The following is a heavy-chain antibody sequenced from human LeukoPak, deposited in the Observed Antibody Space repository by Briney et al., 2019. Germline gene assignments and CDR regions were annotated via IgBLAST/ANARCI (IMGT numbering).Heavy chain of an antibody. CDR3: ATSGYYYVSFHY. Sequence: SETLSLTCTVSGGSISSSGYYWGWIRQPPGKGLEWIGNIYYSGTTYYNPSLKSRVTISIDTSKNQFSLRLSFATAADTAVYYCATSGYYYVSFHYWGQGTLVTVSS. D-gene: IGHD3-10*02. CDR1: GGSISSSGYY. CDR2: IYYSGTT. J-gene: IGHJ4*02. V-gene: IGHV4-39*07.